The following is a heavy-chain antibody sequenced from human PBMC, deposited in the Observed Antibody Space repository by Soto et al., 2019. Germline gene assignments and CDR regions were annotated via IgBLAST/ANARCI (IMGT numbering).Heavy chain of an antibody. D-gene: IGHD2-15*01. J-gene: IGHJ4*02. CDR3: ARMGGYCSGGSCADNLDY. V-gene: IGHV1-69*02. CDR1: GGTFSSYT. CDR2: IIPILGIA. Sequence: ASVKVSCKASGGTFSSYTISWVRQAPGQGLEWMGRIIPILGIANYAQKFQGRVTITADKSTSTAYMELSSLRSEDTAVYYCARMGGYCSGGSCADNLDYWGQGTLVTVSS.